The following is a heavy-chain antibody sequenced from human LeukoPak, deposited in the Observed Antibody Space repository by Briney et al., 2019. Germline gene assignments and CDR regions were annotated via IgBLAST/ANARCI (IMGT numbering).Heavy chain of an antibody. V-gene: IGHV3-48*02. CDR2: ITSSSSTI. Sequence: PGGSLRLSCAASGFTFSTFSMNWVRQAPGKGLEWISYITSSSSTISYAESVKGRFTISRDNAKNSLHLQMNSLRDEDTAVYYCARGGDRDYWGQGTLVTVSS. J-gene: IGHJ4*02. CDR3: ARGGDRDY. CDR1: GFTFSTFS.